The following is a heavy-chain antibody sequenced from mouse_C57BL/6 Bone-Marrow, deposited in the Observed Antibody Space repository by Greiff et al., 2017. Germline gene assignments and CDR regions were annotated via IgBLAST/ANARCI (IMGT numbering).Heavy chain of an antibody. Sequence: EVKLMESGGGLVKPGGSLKLSCAASGFTFSSYAMSWVRQTPEKRLEWVATISDGGSYTYYPDNVKGRFTISRDNAKNNLYLQMSHLKSEDTAMYYCAREDGAWFAYWGQGILVTVSA. CDR2: ISDGGSYT. CDR1: GFTFSSYA. D-gene: IGHD2-3*01. CDR3: AREDGAWFAY. J-gene: IGHJ3*01. V-gene: IGHV5-4*01.